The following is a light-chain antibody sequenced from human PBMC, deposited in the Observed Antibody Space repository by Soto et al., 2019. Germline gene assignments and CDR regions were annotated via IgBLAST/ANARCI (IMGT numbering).Light chain of an antibody. CDR1: QSTSSS. CDR3: QQSETYPLT. J-gene: IGKJ5*01. Sequence: IQMTQSPSTLSASVGHRVTITCRASQSTSSSLAWYQQKPGKAPKLLIYQASSLESGVPSRFSGSGSGTEFSLTISSLQPGDFATYYCQQSETYPLTFGQGTRLEIK. CDR2: QAS. V-gene: IGKV1-5*03.